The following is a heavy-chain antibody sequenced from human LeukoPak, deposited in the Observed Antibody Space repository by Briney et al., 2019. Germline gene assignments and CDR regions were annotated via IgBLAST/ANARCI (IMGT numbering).Heavy chain of an antibody. D-gene: IGHD3-10*01. J-gene: IGHJ6*02. V-gene: IGHV1-69*13. CDR2: IIPIFGTA. Sequence: SVKVSCKASGGTFSSYAISWVRQAPGQGLEWMGGIIPIFGTANYAQKFQGRVTITADESTSTAYMELSSLRSEDTAVYYCASHYYGSGSPYYYYGMDVWGQGTTVTVSS. CDR1: GGTFSSYA. CDR3: ASHYYGSGSPYYYYGMDV.